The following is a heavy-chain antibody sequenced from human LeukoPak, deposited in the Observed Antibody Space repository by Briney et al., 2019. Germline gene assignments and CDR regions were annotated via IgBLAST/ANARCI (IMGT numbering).Heavy chain of an antibody. CDR3: ARAGDTVTHDFDY. V-gene: IGHV3-48*02. CDR1: GFTFSSYS. J-gene: IGHJ4*02. CDR2: ISSSSSTI. D-gene: IGHD4-17*01. Sequence: PGGSLRLSCAASGFTFSSYSMNWVRQAPGKGLEWVSYISSSSSTIYYADSVKGRFTISRDNVKNSLYLRMNSLRDEDTAIYYCARAGDTVTHDFDYWGQGTLVTVSS.